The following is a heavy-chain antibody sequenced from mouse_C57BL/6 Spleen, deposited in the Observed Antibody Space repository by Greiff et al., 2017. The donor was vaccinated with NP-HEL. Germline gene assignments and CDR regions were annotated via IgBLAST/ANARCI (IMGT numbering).Heavy chain of an antibody. CDR1: GYTFTDYN. CDR2: INPNCGTT. J-gene: IGHJ2*01. Sequence: VQLQQSGPELVKPGASVKLSCKASGYTFTDYNMNWVKQSPGKSLEWIGIINPNCGTTSYNQKFKGKATLTVDKSSSTAYMQLNSLTSEDSAVYYCARSWITTVVAPFDYWGQGTTLTVSS. CDR3: ARSWITTVVAPFDY. D-gene: IGHD1-1*01. V-gene: IGHV1-39*01.